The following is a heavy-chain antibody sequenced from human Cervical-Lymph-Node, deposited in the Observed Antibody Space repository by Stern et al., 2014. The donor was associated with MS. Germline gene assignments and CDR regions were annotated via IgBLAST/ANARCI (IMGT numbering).Heavy chain of an antibody. CDR2: INHSGST. D-gene: IGHD3-10*01. CDR1: GGSFSGYY. J-gene: IGHJ4*02. Sequence: QVQLQQWGAGLLKPSETLSLTCAVYGGSFSGYYWSWIRQPPGKGLEWIGEINHSGSTNYNPSLKSRVTISVDTSKNQFSLKLSSVTAADTAVYYCARGTPYYYGSGSYSYYFDYWGQGTLVTVSS. CDR3: ARGTPYYYGSGSYSYYFDY. V-gene: IGHV4-34*01.